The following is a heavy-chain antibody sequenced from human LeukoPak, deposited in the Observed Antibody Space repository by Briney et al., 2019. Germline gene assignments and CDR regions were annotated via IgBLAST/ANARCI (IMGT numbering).Heavy chain of an antibody. CDR2: ISYDGSNK. CDR1: GFTFSSYG. CDR3: AKEGYCGGDCYSGFDY. J-gene: IGHJ4*02. V-gene: IGHV3-30*18. D-gene: IGHD2-21*02. Sequence: GRSLRLSCAASGFTFSSYGMHWVRQAPGKGLEWVAVISYDGSNKYYADSVKGRFTISRDNSKNTLYLQMNSLRAEDTAVYYCAKEGYCGGDCYSGFDYWGQGTLVTVSS.